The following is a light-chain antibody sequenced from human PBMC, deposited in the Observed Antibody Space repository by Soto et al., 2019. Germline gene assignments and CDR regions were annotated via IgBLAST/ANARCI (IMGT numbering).Light chain of an antibody. Sequence: QSVLTQPSSVSGSPGQSITISCTGTSSDVGGYNSVSWYQQHTGKAPKLMIYDVSNRPSGVSNRFSGSKSANTASLTISGLLAEDEADYYCASYTSSSTLYVFGTGTKVTV. J-gene: IGLJ1*01. CDR2: DVS. CDR3: ASYTSSSTLYV. CDR1: SSDVGGYNS. V-gene: IGLV2-14*03.